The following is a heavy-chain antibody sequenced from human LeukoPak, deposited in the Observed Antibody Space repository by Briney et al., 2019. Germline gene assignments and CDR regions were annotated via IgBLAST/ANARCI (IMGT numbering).Heavy chain of an antibody. Sequence: SETLSLTCTVSGGSISSHYWSWIRQPPGKGLEWIGYMYYSGSTKYNSSLKSRVTISVDTSKNQFSLKLSSVTAADTAVYYCARGGCSSTSCWSLDVWGKGTTVTISS. CDR2: MYYSGST. D-gene: IGHD2-2*01. J-gene: IGHJ6*04. CDR3: ARGGCSSTSCWSLDV. CDR1: GGSISSHY. V-gene: IGHV4-59*11.